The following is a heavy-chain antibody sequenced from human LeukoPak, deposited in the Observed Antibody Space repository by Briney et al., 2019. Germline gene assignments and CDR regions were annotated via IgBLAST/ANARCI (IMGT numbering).Heavy chain of an antibody. CDR3: ARVPGPNWFDP. CDR1: GGSISSYY. Sequence: SETLSLTCTVSGGSISSYYWGWIRQPPGKGLEWIGSIYQSGSTYYNPSLKSRVTISVDTSKNQFSLKLSSVTAADTAVYFCARVPGPNWFDPWGQGTLVTVSS. J-gene: IGHJ5*02. CDR2: IYQSGST. V-gene: IGHV4-38-2*02.